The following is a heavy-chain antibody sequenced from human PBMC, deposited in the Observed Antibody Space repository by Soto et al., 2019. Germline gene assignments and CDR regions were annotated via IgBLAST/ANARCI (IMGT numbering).Heavy chain of an antibody. J-gene: IGHJ4*02. CDR2: VSHDGRNT. CDR1: GFTFSDYA. Sequence: VQLVESGGGVVQPGRSLRLSCAASGFTFSDYAMHWARQAPGKGLEWVAVVSHDGRNTHYADSVKGRFTISRDSSKNTISLEMTSLRAEDTAVYYCAKGGRQWLVTSDFNYWGQGALVTVSS. D-gene: IGHD6-19*01. CDR3: AKGGRQWLVTSDFNY. V-gene: IGHV3-30*18.